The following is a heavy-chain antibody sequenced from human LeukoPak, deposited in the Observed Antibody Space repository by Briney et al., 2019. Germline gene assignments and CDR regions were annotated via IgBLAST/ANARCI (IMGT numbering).Heavy chain of an antibody. CDR1: GGSISSYY. J-gene: IGHJ4*02. D-gene: IGHD3-10*01. V-gene: IGHV4-4*07. Sequence: SETLSLTRTVSGGSISSYYWSWIRQPAGKGLEWIGRIYTSGSTNYNPSLKSRVTMSVDTSKNQFSLKLSSVTAADTAVYYCARDYTTYYYGSGSYYFDYWGQGTLVTVSS. CDR2: IYTSGST. CDR3: ARDYTTYYYGSGSYYFDY.